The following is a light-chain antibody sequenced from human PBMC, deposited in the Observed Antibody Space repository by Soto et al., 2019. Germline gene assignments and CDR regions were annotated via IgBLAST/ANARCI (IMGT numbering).Light chain of an antibody. Sequence: IKMTQSPSSMSASVGDRVTLTCQASHAIRDHLNWYQQKPGKPPKLLIYDASNLQTGVPSRFSGSGAGTDFTFTISSLPPEDIATYFCHQYDNLSQTFGPGTKVDIK. J-gene: IGKJ3*01. CDR2: DAS. CDR3: HQYDNLSQT. CDR1: HAIRDH. V-gene: IGKV1-33*01.